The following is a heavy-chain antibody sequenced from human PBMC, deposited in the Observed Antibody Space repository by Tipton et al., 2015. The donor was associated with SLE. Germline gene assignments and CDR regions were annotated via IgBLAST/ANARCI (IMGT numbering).Heavy chain of an antibody. J-gene: IGHJ5*02. CDR1: GFTFSSYA. Sequence: SLRLSCAASGFTFSSYAMSWVRQAPGKGLEWVSVIYSGGSTYYADSVKGRFTISRDNSKNTLYLQMNSLRAEDTAVYYCAKDLDSSSSTWGQGTLFTVSS. D-gene: IGHD6-13*01. V-gene: IGHV3-23*03. CDR3: AKDLDSSSST. CDR2: IYSGGST.